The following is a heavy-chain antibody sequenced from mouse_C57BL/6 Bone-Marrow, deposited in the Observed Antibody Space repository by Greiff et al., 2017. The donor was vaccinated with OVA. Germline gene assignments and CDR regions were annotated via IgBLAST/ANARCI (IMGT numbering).Heavy chain of an antibody. D-gene: IGHD4-1*01. Sequence: EVQRVESGGGLVQPGGSLKLSCAASGFTFSDYYMYWVRQTPEKRLEWVAYISNGGGSTYYPDTVKGRFTISRDTAKNTLYLQMSRLKSEDTAMYYCARQGLTAWFAYWGQGTLVTVSA. J-gene: IGHJ3*01. CDR1: GFTFSDYY. V-gene: IGHV5-12*01. CDR2: ISNGGGST. CDR3: ARQGLTAWFAY.